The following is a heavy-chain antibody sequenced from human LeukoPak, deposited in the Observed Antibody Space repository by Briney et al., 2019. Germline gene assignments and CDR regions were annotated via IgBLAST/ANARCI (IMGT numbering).Heavy chain of an antibody. Sequence: SETLSLTCAVYGGSFSGYYWSWIRQPPGKVLEWIGEINHSGSTNYNPSLKSRVTISVDTSKNQFSLKLSSVTAADTAVYYCARLPKYSSSWYRNWFDPWGQGTLVTVSS. CDR2: INHSGST. D-gene: IGHD6-13*01. CDR3: ARLPKYSSSWYRNWFDP. J-gene: IGHJ5*02. CDR1: GGSFSGYY. V-gene: IGHV4-34*01.